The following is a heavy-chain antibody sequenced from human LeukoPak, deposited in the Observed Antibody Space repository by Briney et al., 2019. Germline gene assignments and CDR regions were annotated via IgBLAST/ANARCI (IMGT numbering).Heavy chain of an antibody. D-gene: IGHD6-6*01. Sequence: ASVKVSCKASGYPFTSYDTNWVRQATGQGLEWMGWMNPNSGNTGYAQKFQGRVTMTRNTSISTAYMELSSLRSEDTAVYYCARKGVEQLVWIYYYYMDVWGKGTTVTVSS. CDR2: MNPNSGNT. CDR1: GYPFTSYD. V-gene: IGHV1-8*02. J-gene: IGHJ6*03. CDR3: ARKGVEQLVWIYYYYMDV.